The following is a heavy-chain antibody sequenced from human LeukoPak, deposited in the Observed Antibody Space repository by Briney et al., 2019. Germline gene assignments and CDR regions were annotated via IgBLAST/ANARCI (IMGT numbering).Heavy chain of an antibody. Sequence: ASVKVSCKASGYTFTSYGISWVRQAPGQGLEWMGWISAYNGNTNYAQKLQGRVTMTTDTSTSTAYMELRSLRSDDTAVYYCAREYRDGYNWESVTNDYWGQGTLVTVSS. J-gene: IGHJ4*02. CDR3: AREYRDGYNWESVTNDY. CDR1: GYTFTSYG. CDR2: ISAYNGNT. V-gene: IGHV1-18*01. D-gene: IGHD5-24*01.